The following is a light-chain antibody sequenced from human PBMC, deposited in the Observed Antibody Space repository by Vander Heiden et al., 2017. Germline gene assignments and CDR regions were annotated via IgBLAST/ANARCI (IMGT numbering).Light chain of an antibody. CDR2: AAS. J-gene: IGKJ5*01. Sequence: DIQLTQSPSFLSASVGDRVTITCRASQGISSYLAWYQQKPGKAPKLLIDAASTLQSGVPSRCSGSGSGTEFTLTISSLQPEDFATYYCQQLNSYPLTFGQGTRLEIK. CDR1: QGISSY. CDR3: QQLNSYPLT. V-gene: IGKV1-9*01.